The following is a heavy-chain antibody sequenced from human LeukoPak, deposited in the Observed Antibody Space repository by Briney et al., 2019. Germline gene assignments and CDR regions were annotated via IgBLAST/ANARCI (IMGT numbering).Heavy chain of an antibody. Sequence: EASVKVSCKTSGVTFSNNSITWVRQAPGQGLEWLGGIIPILRSASYAQKFRGRLRMTSDESTTTAYMELSSLSSDDTAMYFCARARTSIRFTDSFDIWSQGTLVTVSS. J-gene: IGHJ3*02. CDR2: IIPILRSA. D-gene: IGHD2-21*01. V-gene: IGHV1-69*16. CDR3: ARARTSIRFTDSFDI. CDR1: GVTFSNNS.